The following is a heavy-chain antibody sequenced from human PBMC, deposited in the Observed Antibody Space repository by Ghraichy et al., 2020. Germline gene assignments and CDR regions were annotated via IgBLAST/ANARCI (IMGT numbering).Heavy chain of an antibody. V-gene: IGHV3-23*01. CDR3: AKGDDYGDSSGPLDYFDY. D-gene: IGHD4-17*01. J-gene: IGHJ4*02. CDR2: ISGSGGST. Sequence: GGSLRLSCAASGFTFSSYAMSWVRQAPGKGLEWVSAISGSGGSTYYADSVKGRFTISRDNSKNPLYLQMNSLRAEDTAVYYCAKGDDYGDSSGPLDYFDYWGQGTLVTVSS. CDR1: GFTFSSYA.